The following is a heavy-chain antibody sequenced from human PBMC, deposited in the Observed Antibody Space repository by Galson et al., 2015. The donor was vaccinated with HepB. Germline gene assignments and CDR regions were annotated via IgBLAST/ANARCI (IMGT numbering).Heavy chain of an antibody. CDR3: AKGLQSTVYDASHI. V-gene: IGHV3-23*01. Sequence: SLRLSCAASGFTLSSYAVTWVRQAPGKGLEWVSVISGNDGSTYYADSVKGRFTISRDNSKNNVYLQMNSLRAEDTAVYYCAKGLQSTVYDASHIWGQGTKVTVSS. D-gene: IGHD2-21*02. CDR1: GFTLSSYA. CDR2: ISGNDGST. J-gene: IGHJ3*02.